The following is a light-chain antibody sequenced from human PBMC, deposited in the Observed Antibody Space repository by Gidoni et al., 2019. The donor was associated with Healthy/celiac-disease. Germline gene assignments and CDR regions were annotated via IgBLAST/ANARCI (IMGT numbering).Light chain of an antibody. CDR3: GTWDSSLSAGWV. Sequence: QSVLTPPPSVSAAPGQKVTISCSGSSSNIGNNYVSCYQQLPGTAPKLLIYENNKRPSGIPERFSGSKSGTSATLGITGLQTGDEADYYCGTWDSSLSAGWVFGGGTKLTVL. CDR2: ENN. CDR1: SSNIGNNY. J-gene: IGLJ3*02. V-gene: IGLV1-51*02.